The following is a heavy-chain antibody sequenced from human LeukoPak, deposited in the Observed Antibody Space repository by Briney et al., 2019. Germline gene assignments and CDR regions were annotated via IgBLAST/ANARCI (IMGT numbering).Heavy chain of an antibody. CDR1: GGTFSSYA. Sequence: SVKVSCKASGGTFSSYAISWVRQAPGQGLEWMGGIIPIFGTANYAQKFQGRVTITADESTSTAYMELSSLRSEDTAVYYCARDRDTMRGFDYWGQGTLVTVSS. D-gene: IGHD3-3*01. CDR2: IIPIFGTA. J-gene: IGHJ4*02. V-gene: IGHV1-69*13. CDR3: ARDRDTMRGFDY.